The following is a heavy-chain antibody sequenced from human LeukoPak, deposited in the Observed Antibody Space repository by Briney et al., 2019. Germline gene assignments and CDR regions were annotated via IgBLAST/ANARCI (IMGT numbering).Heavy chain of an antibody. Sequence: ASVKVSCKASGYTFTSYGISWVRQAPGQGLEWMGWISAYNGNTNYAQKLQGRVTMTTDTSTSTAYMELRSLRSDDTAVYYCARDGPRITMVRGVIYWGQGTLVTVSS. J-gene: IGHJ4*02. CDR3: ARDGPRITMVRGVIY. CDR2: ISAYNGNT. D-gene: IGHD3-10*01. V-gene: IGHV1-18*01. CDR1: GYTFTSYG.